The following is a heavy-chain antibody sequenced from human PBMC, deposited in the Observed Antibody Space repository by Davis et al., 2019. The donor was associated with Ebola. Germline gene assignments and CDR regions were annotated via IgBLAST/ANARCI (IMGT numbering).Heavy chain of an antibody. V-gene: IGHV1-18*01. CDR1: GYTFTSYG. CDR2: ISAYNGNT. D-gene: IGHD6-19*01. J-gene: IGHJ4*02. CDR3: ARDPRQQRYSSGWTITPFDY. Sequence: ASVKVSCKASGYTFTSYGISWVRQAPGQGLEWMGWISAYNGNTNYAQKLQGRVTMTTDTSTSTAYMELRSLRSDDTAVYYCARDPRQQRYSSGWTITPFDYWGQGTLVTVSS.